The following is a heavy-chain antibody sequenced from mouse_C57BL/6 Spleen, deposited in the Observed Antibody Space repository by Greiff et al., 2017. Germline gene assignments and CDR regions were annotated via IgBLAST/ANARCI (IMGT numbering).Heavy chain of an antibody. CDR3: ARGRSGARDYAMDY. CDR2: INPNYGTT. J-gene: IGHJ4*01. D-gene: IGHD4-1*01. Sequence: EVQLQQSGPELVKPGASVKISCKASGYSFTDYYMNWVKQSNGKNLEWIGVINPNYGTTSYNQKFKGKATLTVDQSSSTAYMQLNSLTSEDSAVYYCARGRSGARDYAMDYWGQGTSVTVSS. CDR1: GYSFTDYY. V-gene: IGHV1-39*01.